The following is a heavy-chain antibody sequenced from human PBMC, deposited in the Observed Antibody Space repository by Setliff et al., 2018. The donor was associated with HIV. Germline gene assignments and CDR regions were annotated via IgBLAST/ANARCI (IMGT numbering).Heavy chain of an antibody. CDR3: ARDWRLRYFDWLYSGMDV. CDR1: GYTFTDYY. Sequence: ASVKVSCKASGYTFTDYYIHWVRQAPGQGLEWMGWINPKSDGTNYAQKFQGRVTMTRDTSISTAYMELSRLRSDDTAVYYCARDWRLRYFDWLYSGMDVWGQGTTVTVSS. CDR2: INPKSDGT. J-gene: IGHJ6*02. D-gene: IGHD3-9*01. V-gene: IGHV1-2*02.